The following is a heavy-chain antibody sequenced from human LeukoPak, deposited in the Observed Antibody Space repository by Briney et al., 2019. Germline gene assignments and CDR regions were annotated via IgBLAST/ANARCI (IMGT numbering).Heavy chain of an antibody. D-gene: IGHD2-15*01. V-gene: IGHV4-34*01. J-gene: IGHJ4*02. CDR2: INHSGST. CDR3: ARVTGYVIEDNFDY. CDR1: GGSFSGYY. Sequence: PSETLSLTCAVYGGSFSGYYWSWIRQPPGKGLAWIGEINHSGSTNYNPSLKSRVTISVDTSKNQFSLKLSSVTAAATAVYYCARVTGYVIEDNFDYWGQGTLVTVPS.